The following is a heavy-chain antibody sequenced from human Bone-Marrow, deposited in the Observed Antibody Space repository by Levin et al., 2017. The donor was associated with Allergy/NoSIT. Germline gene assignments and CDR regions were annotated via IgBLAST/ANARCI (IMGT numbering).Heavy chain of an antibody. V-gene: IGHV3-30*04. Sequence: LSLTCAASGFIFSSHTMHWVRQAPGKGLEWVALMSYDGSNTLYADSVKGLFTISRDNAKNMVYLQMNSLRPDDTAVYYCARQVSSWFGGYFDNWGQGTLVSVSS. D-gene: IGHD6-13*01. CDR2: MSYDGSNT. CDR3: ARQVSSWFGGYFDN. CDR1: GFIFSSHT. J-gene: IGHJ4*02.